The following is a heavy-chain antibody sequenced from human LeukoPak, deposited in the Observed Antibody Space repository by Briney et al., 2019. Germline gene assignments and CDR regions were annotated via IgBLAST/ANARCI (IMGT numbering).Heavy chain of an antibody. CDR1: GFTFSSYA. V-gene: IGHV3-23*01. Sequence: QPGGSLRLSCAASGFTFSSYAMSWVRQAPGKGLEWVSAISGSGGSTYYADSVKGRFTISRDNSKNTLYLQMNSLRAEDTAVYYCAKISTKAVMITFGGVIDYWGQGTLVTVSS. D-gene: IGHD3-16*02. J-gene: IGHJ4*02. CDR3: AKISTKAVMITFGGVIDY. CDR2: ISGSGGST.